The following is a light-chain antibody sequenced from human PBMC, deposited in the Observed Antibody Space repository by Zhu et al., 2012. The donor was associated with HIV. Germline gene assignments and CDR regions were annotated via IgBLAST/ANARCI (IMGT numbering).Light chain of an antibody. CDR1: QFVSSN. CDR2: GAS. CDR3: HQYNKWPLWT. V-gene: IGKV3-15*01. Sequence: EMVMTQSPATLSVSPGERATLSCRASQFVSSNLAWYQKKPGQAPRLLIYGASARPPGIPARFSDSGSGTDFTLTISSLQSEDSAVYYCHQYNKWPLWTFGQGTKVEI. J-gene: IGKJ1*01.